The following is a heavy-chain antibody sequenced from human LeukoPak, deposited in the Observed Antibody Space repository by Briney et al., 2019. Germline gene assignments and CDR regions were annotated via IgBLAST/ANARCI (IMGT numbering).Heavy chain of an antibody. CDR3: ARVETTGTTGDY. V-gene: IGHV1-2*02. Sequence: GASVKVSCKASGYTFTGYLMHWVRQAPGQGLEWMGWINPNSGGTNYAQKFQGRVTMTRDTSISTAYMELSRLRSDDTAVYYCARVETTGTTGDYWGQGTLVTVSS. CDR2: INPNSGGT. CDR1: GYTFTGYL. J-gene: IGHJ4*02. D-gene: IGHD1-1*01.